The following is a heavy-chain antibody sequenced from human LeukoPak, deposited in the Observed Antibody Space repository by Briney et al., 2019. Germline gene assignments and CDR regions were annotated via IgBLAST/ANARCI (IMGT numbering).Heavy chain of an antibody. D-gene: IGHD1-26*01. J-gene: IGHJ3*02. Sequence: GSLRLSCAASGFTFSSYSMNWVRQAPGKGLEWVSSISSSSSYIYYADSVKGRFTISRDNAKNSLYLQMNSLRAEDTAVYYCASIHTDPYSGRPRGAFDIWGQGTMVTVSS. CDR3: ASIHTDPYSGRPRGAFDI. CDR2: ISSSSSYI. CDR1: GFTFSSYS. V-gene: IGHV3-21*01.